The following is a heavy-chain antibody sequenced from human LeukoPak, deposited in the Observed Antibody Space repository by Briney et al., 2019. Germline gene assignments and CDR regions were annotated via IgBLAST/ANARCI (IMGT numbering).Heavy chain of an antibody. J-gene: IGHJ6*02. D-gene: IGHD3-10*01. CDR2: INPKCGGT. V-gene: IGHV1-2*02. Sequence: GASVNVSSRASGYTITAYYMHSVRHPPPQGLECRIGINPKCGGTKAAQQFQGRVSMTRARSISTAYMELSRLRCDGAAVYYCARDLSLLFGELYYRMDVWGQGTTVSVSS. CDR1: GYTITAYY. CDR3: ARDLSLLFGELYYRMDV.